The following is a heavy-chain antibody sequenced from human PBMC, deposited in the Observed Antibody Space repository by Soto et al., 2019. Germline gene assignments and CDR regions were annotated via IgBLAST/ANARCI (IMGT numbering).Heavy chain of an antibody. Sequence: GGSLRLSCAASGFTFSSYAMSWVRQAPGKGLEWVSAISGSGGSTYYADSVKGRFTISRDNSKNTLYLQMNSLRAEDTAVYYCAKDYIVLMVYANDAFDIWGQGTMVTVSS. CDR3: AKDYIVLMVYANDAFDI. D-gene: IGHD2-8*01. CDR2: ISGSGGST. V-gene: IGHV3-23*01. J-gene: IGHJ3*02. CDR1: GFTFSSYA.